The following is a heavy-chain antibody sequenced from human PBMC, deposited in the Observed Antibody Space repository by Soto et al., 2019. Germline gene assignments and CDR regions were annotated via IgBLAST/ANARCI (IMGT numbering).Heavy chain of an antibody. CDR3: ARGGYSYGSLSRFDP. D-gene: IGHD5-18*01. Sequence: LKISCKGSGYNFNNYWIAWVRQMPGKGLEWMGIIYPGDSDTRYSPSFQGQVTISADKSINTAYLQWSSLKASDTAIYYCARGGYSYGSLSRFDPWGQGSPVTVSS. J-gene: IGHJ5*02. CDR1: GYNFNNYW. V-gene: IGHV5-51*01. CDR2: IYPGDSDT.